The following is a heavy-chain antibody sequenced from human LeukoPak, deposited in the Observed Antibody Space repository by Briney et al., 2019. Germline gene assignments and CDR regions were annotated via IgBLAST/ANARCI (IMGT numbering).Heavy chain of an antibody. D-gene: IGHD6-13*01. J-gene: IGHJ4*02. V-gene: IGHV3-23*01. CDR3: AKDLMYSNSWYGGADY. Sequence: PGGSLRLSCEASGFTLSSYAMIWVRQAPGKGLEWASAITGTGGITYYADSVKGRFTISRDTSKNTLYLQMNSLRAEDTALYYCAKDLMYSNSWYGGADYWGQGTLVTVSS. CDR1: GFTLSSYA. CDR2: ITGTGGIT.